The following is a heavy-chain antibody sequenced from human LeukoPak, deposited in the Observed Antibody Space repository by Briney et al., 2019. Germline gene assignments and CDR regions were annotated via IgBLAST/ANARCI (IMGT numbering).Heavy chain of an antibody. V-gene: IGHV4-4*02. CDR2: IYHTGNI. CDR1: GGSISSSNW. Sequence: SETLSLTCAVSGGSISSSNWWSWVRQPPGKGLEWIGEIYHTGNINYNPSLKSRVTISVDKSKNQFSLKLSSVTAADTAVYYCARVGYSYVAFDIWGQGTMVTVSS. J-gene: IGHJ3*02. D-gene: IGHD5-18*01. CDR3: ARVGYSYVAFDI.